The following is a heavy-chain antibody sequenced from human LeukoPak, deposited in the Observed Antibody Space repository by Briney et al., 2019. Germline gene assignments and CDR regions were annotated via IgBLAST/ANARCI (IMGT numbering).Heavy chain of an antibody. D-gene: IGHD6-6*01. CDR1: GGSISSGDYY. Sequence: SETLSLTCTVSGGSISSGDYYWSWIRQPPGKGLEWIGYIYYSGSTYYNPSLKSRVTISVDTSKNQFSLRLSSVTAADTAVYCCARGIAASPRFGAFDIWGQGTMVTVSS. CDR3: ARGIAASPRFGAFDI. V-gene: IGHV4-30-4*01. CDR2: IYYSGST. J-gene: IGHJ3*02.